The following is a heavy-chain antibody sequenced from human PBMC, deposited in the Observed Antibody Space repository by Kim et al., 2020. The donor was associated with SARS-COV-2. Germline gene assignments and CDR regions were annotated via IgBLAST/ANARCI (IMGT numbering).Heavy chain of an antibody. Sequence: SVKVSCKASGGTFSSYAISWVRQAPGQGLEWMGRIIPILGIANYAQKFQGRVTITADKSTSTAYMEMSSLRSEDTAVYYCASTYEDIVVVVAARYYFDYWGQGTLVTASS. CDR2: IIPILGIA. D-gene: IGHD2-15*01. CDR1: GGTFSSYA. J-gene: IGHJ4*02. CDR3: ASTYEDIVVVVAARYYFDY. V-gene: IGHV1-69*04.